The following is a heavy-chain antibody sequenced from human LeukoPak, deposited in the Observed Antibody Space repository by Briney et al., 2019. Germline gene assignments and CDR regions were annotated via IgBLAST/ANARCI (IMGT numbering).Heavy chain of an antibody. J-gene: IGHJ4*02. CDR3: IKQDCRDPGGCSYIEF. CDR2: IRSKPGNYTT. V-gene: IGHV3-73*01. CDR1: GFDLSGFY. Sequence: PGGSLRLSCAASGFDLSGFYIHWVRQASGRGLEWVGLIRSKPGNYTTVYAASVRGRFTISRDDSKNTAFLQMNSLKTEDTAVYYCIKQDCRDPGGCSYIEFRGQGTLVTVSS. D-gene: IGHD2-15*01.